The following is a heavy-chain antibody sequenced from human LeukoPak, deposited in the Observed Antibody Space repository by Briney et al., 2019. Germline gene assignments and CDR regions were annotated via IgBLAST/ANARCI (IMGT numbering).Heavy chain of an antibody. D-gene: IGHD1-26*01. V-gene: IGHV3-74*01. Sequence: GGSLRLSCAASGFIFTNYFMSWVRQAPGKGLVWVSRINEDGSTTNYADSVKGRSTIFRDNAKNTLYLQMNSLRAEDTAVYYCVRDLGGRSGHWGQGTLVTVSS. CDR2: INEDGSTT. CDR3: VRDLGGRSGH. CDR1: GFIFTNYF. J-gene: IGHJ4*02.